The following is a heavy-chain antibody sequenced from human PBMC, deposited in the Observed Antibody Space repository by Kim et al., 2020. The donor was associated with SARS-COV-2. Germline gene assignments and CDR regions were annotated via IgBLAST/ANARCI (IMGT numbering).Heavy chain of an antibody. CDR3: ARDEEYFNL. CDR1: GFTFSTYW. CDR2: IKQDGTEK. V-gene: IGHV3-7*03. J-gene: IGHJ2*01. Sequence: GGSLRLSCTGSGFTFSTYWMAWVRQAPGKGLEWVGNIKQDGTEKKYVNSVKGRFTISRDNAMNSLYLQMNRLRAEDTAIYYCARDEEYFNLWGRGTLVTISS.